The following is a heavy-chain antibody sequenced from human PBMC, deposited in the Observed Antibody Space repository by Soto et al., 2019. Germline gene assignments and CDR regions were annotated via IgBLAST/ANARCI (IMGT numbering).Heavy chain of an antibody. J-gene: IGHJ5*02. CDR3: SRGAYGSGNYYMRAKGTCFGP. CDR1: GFTLSNYV. CDR2: ISACDGNT. V-gene: IGHV3-23*01. Sequence: GSLRLSCAASGFTLSNYVMSWVRQAPGKGLEWVSSISACDGNTYYADSVKGRLIISRDNSENTLYLQMRSLRADDTAVYYCSRGAYGSGNYYMRAKGTCFGPWGQGTLVTVSS. D-gene: IGHD3-10*01.